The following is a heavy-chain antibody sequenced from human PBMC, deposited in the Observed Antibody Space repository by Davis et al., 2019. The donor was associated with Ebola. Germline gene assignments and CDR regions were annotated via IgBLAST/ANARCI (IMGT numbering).Heavy chain of an antibody. CDR1: GGSISSYY. V-gene: IGHV4-34*01. Sequence: MPSETLSLTCTVSGGSISSYYWSWIRQPPGKGLEWIGEINHSGSTNYNPSLKSRVTISVDTSKNQFSLKLSSVTAADTAVYYCARGRPILYGGNLYYYYGMDVWGQGTTVTVSS. CDR2: INHSGST. D-gene: IGHD4-23*01. J-gene: IGHJ6*02. CDR3: ARGRPILYGGNLYYYYGMDV.